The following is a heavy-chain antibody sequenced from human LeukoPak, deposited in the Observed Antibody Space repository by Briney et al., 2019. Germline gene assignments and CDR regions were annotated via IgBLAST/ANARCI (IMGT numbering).Heavy chain of an antibody. D-gene: IGHD3-10*01. Sequence: GGSLRLSCAASGFTFSSCAINWVRQAPGKGLEWVSAISGSGGSTYYADSVKGRFTISRDNSKNTLYLQMNSLRAEDTAVYYCAKDHMVRGVIDYWGQGTLVTVSS. J-gene: IGHJ4*02. CDR2: ISGSGGST. CDR3: AKDHMVRGVIDY. V-gene: IGHV3-23*01. CDR1: GFTFSSCA.